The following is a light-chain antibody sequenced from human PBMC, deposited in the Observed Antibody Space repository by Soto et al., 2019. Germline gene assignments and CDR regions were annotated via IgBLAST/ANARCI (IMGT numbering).Light chain of an antibody. CDR1: NSNIGAGYD. Sequence: QSVLTQPPSVSGAPGQRVTISCTGSNSNIGAGYDVHWYQQLPGTAPKLLIYRNDNRPSGVPDRFSGSKSGTSASLAITGLQAEDEADYYCQSFDSSLRDYVFGTGTKVTVL. CDR2: RND. V-gene: IGLV1-40*01. J-gene: IGLJ1*01. CDR3: QSFDSSLRDYV.